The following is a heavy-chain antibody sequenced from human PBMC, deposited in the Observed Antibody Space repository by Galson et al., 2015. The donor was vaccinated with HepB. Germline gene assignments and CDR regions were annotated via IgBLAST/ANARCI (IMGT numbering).Heavy chain of an antibody. CDR3: ARGYGGNRNDAFDI. CDR1: GFTFSSYS. Sequence: SLRLSCAASGFTFSSYSMNWVRQAPGKGLEWVAYIISSSSTIYYADSVKGRFTISRDNAKNSLYLQMNSLRDEDTAVYYCARGYGGNRNDAFDIWGQGTMVTVSS. CDR2: IISSSSTI. J-gene: IGHJ3*02. V-gene: IGHV3-48*02. D-gene: IGHD4-23*01.